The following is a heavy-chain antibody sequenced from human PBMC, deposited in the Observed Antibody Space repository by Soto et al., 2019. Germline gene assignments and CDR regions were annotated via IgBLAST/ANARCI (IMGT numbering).Heavy chain of an antibody. D-gene: IGHD3-3*01. Sequence: HPGGSLRLSCAASGFTFSSYGMHWVRQAPGKGLEWVAVIWYDGSNKYYADSVKGRFTISRDNSKNTLYLQMNSLRAEDTAVYYCARRTIFGVVEAHYYGMDVWGQGTTVTVSS. J-gene: IGHJ6*02. CDR2: IWYDGSNK. V-gene: IGHV3-33*01. CDR3: ARRTIFGVVEAHYYGMDV. CDR1: GFTFSSYG.